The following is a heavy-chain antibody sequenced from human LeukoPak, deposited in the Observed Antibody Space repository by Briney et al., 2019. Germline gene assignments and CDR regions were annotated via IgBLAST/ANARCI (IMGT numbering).Heavy chain of an antibody. CDR2: IYYSGST. Sequence: NTSETLSLTCTVSGGSISSGDYYWSWIRQPPGKGLEWIGNIYYSGSTYYNPSLKSRVTISVDMSKNQFSLKLSSVTAADTAVYYCARVGPGVWFDYWGQGTLVTVSS. J-gene: IGHJ4*02. CDR3: ARVGPGVWFDY. D-gene: IGHD3-16*01. CDR1: GGSISSGDYY. V-gene: IGHV4-30-4*01.